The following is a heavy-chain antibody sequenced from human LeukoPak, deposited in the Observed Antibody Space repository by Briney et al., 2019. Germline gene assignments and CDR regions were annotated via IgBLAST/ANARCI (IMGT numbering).Heavy chain of an antibody. D-gene: IGHD2-15*01. Sequence: SVKVSCKASGGTFSSYAISWVRQAPGQGLEWMGGIIPIFGTANYAQKFQGRVTITADESTSTAHMELSSLRSEDTAVYYCARAPERVVVVAATPYYGMDVWGQGTTVTVSS. CDR3: ARAPERVVVVAATPYYGMDV. CDR1: GGTFSSYA. CDR2: IIPIFGTA. V-gene: IGHV1-69*13. J-gene: IGHJ6*02.